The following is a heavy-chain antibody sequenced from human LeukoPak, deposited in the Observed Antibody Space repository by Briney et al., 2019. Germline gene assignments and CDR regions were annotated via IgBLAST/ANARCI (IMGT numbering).Heavy chain of an antibody. CDR2: IYHSGST. V-gene: IGHV4-38-2*02. Sequence: SETLSLTCTVSGYSISSGYYWGWIRQPPGEGLEWIGSIYHSGSTYYNPSLKSRVTISVDTSKNQFSLKLSSVTAADTAVYYCARDQENSSSWYVSWFDPWGQGTLVTVSS. D-gene: IGHD6-13*01. J-gene: IGHJ5*02. CDR1: GYSISSGYY. CDR3: ARDQENSSSWYVSWFDP.